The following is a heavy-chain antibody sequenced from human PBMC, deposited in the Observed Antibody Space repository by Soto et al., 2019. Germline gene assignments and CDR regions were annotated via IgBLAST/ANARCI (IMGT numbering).Heavy chain of an antibody. Sequence: SETLSLTCTVSGGSISSYYCSWIRQPPGKGLEWIGYIYYSGSTNYNPSLKSRVTISVDTTKNHFSLKLSSVTAADTAVYYCARGGYDYVWGSYRPYYFDYWGQGTLVTVSS. CDR3: ARGGYDYVWGSYRPYYFDY. CDR1: GGSISSYY. CDR2: IYYSGST. J-gene: IGHJ4*02. V-gene: IGHV4-59*01. D-gene: IGHD3-16*02.